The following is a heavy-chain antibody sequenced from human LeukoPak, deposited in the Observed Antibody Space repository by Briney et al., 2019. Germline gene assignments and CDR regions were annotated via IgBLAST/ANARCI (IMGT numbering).Heavy chain of an antibody. Sequence: ASVKVSCKASGYTFTGYYMHWVRQAPGQGLEWMGWMNPNSGNTGYAQKFQGRVTMTRNTSISTAYMELSSLRSEDTAVYYCARGSYGSEDRYYYYYGMDVWGQGTTVTVSS. J-gene: IGHJ6*02. CDR3: ARGSYGSEDRYYYYYGMDV. D-gene: IGHD3-10*01. V-gene: IGHV1-8*02. CDR2: MNPNSGNT. CDR1: GYTFTGYY.